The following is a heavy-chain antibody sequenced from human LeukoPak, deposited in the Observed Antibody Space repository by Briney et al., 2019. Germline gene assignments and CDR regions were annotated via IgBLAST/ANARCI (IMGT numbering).Heavy chain of an antibody. Sequence: PSETLSLTCIVSGGSISTSNYYWAWIRQPPGKGLEWIGYIYVTGSTSYNPFLQSRVTISVDTSRNQFFLKMSSVSAADTAVYYCARHIGGGIEDMDVWGKGTKVTVAS. CDR3: ARHIGGGIEDMDV. CDR1: GGSISTSNYY. V-gene: IGHV4-61*05. J-gene: IGHJ6*03. CDR2: IYVTGST. D-gene: IGHD3-16*02.